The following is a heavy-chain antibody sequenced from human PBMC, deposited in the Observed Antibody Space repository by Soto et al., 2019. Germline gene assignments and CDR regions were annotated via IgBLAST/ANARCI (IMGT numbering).Heavy chain of an antibody. CDR1: GYTFTSFA. D-gene: IGHD6-19*01. CDR3: ASGRGGWYFDY. CDR2: INAGTGQT. Sequence: GASVKVSCKASGYTFTSFAIHWVRQAPGQSPEWMGWINAGTGQTKYSENLQGRVSIARDTSARTANMQLSSLRSEDSAVYYCASGRGGWYFDYWGQGSLVTVSS. V-gene: IGHV1-3*01. J-gene: IGHJ4*02.